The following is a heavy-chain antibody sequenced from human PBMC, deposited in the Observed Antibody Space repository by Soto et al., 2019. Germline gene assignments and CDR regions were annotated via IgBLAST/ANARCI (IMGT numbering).Heavy chain of an antibody. CDR1: GFTFSSYG. J-gene: IGHJ6*02. CDR3: AKVHSGYDSHYYYYYGMDV. Sequence: QVQLVESGGGVVQPGRSLRLSCAASGFTFSSYGMHWVRQAPGKGLEWVAVISYDGSNKYYADSVKGRFTISRDNSKNTLYLQMNSLGAEDMAVYYCAKVHSGYDSHYYYYYGMDVWCQGTTVTVSS. D-gene: IGHD5-12*01. CDR2: ISYDGSNK. V-gene: IGHV3-30*18.